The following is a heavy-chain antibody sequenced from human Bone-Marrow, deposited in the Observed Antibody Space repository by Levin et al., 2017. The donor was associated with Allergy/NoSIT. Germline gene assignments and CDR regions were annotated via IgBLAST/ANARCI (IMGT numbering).Heavy chain of an antibody. V-gene: IGHV5-51*01. J-gene: IGHJ6*02. CDR1: GYSFTSYW. CDR3: ARWGSSTRESYYYYGMDV. Sequence: GESLKISCKGSGYSFTSYWIGWVRQMPGKGLEWMGIIYPGDSDTRYSPSFQGQVTISADKSISTAYLQWSSLKASDTAMYYCARWGSSTRESYYYYGMDVWGQGTTVTVSS. CDR2: IYPGDSDT. D-gene: IGHD2-2*01.